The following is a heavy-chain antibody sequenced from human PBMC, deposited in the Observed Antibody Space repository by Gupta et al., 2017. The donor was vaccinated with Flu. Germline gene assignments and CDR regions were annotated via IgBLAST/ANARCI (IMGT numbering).Heavy chain of an antibody. J-gene: IGHJ4*02. CDR1: GFTFSSYS. Sequence: EVKLVESGGGLVRPGGSLRLSYAASGFTFSSYSMNWVRQAPGKGLEWVSFISSSSSYIYYADSLKGRFTISRDNAKNTLYLRMDSLRAEDSAVYYCARAWDVKNSNDYWGQGTLVTVSS. CDR3: ARAWDVKNSNDY. V-gene: IGHV3-21*01. CDR2: ISSSSSYI. D-gene: IGHD1-26*01.